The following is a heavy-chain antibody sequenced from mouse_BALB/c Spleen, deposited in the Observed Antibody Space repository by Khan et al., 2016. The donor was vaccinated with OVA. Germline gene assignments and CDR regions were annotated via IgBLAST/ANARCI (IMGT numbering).Heavy chain of an antibody. V-gene: IGHV1S136*01. CDR3: DPVGTYYGSFVY. CDR1: GYTFTSYV. D-gene: IGHD1-1*01. CDR2: IYPFNDVT. Sequence: EVELVESGPEVVKPGASVKMSCKASGYTFTSYVMHWVKQKPGQGLEWIGYIYPFNDVTKFNEKFNGKATLTSDKSSSTASMELSSLTSEDSAVYYGDPVGTYYGSFVYWGQGTLVTVSA. J-gene: IGHJ3*01.